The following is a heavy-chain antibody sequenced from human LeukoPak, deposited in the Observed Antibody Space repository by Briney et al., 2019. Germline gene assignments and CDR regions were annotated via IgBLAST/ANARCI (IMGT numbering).Heavy chain of an antibody. V-gene: IGHV3-7*01. D-gene: IGHD6-13*01. CDR3: ANMGYSSSWYKDFDH. CDR1: GFTFSSHC. CDR2: IKQDGSEK. Sequence: GGSLRLSCEASGFTFSSHCMSWVRQAPGKGLEWVANIKQDGSEKYYVDSVKGRFTISRDNAKNSLYLQMSILRAADTAVYYCANMGYSSSWYKDFDHWGQGTLVTVSS. J-gene: IGHJ4*02.